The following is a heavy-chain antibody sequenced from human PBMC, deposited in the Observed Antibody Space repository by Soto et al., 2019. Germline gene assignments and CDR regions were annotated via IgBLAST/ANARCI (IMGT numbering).Heavy chain of an antibody. V-gene: IGHV3-30*03. CDR3: AFLPRGSGSQYTQVH. Sequence: GGSLRLSCAASGFTFSSYGMHWVRQAPGKGLEWVAVISYDGSNKYYVDSVKGRFTISRDNSKNTLYLQMNSLRAEDTAVYYCAFLPRGSGSQYTQVHWGQRSLVTVSS. CDR2: ISYDGSNK. J-gene: IGHJ4*02. CDR1: GFTFSSYG. D-gene: IGHD3-10*01.